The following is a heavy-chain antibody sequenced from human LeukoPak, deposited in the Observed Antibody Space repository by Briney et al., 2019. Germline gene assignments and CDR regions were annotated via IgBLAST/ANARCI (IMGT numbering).Heavy chain of an antibody. D-gene: IGHD3-10*01. CDR2: INPSGGST. J-gene: IGHJ3*02. Sequence: GASVTVSCKASGYTFTSYYMHWVRQAPGQGLEWMGIINPSGGSTSYAQKFQGRITMTRDTSTSTVYMELSSLRSEDTAVYYCARGRDMVRGVKRQNHDAFDIWGQGTMVTVSS. V-gene: IGHV1-46*01. CDR1: GYTFTSYY. CDR3: ARGRDMVRGVKRQNHDAFDI.